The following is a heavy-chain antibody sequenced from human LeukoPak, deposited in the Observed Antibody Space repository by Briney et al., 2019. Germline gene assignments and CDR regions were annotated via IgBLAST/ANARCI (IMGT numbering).Heavy chain of an antibody. CDR2: INHSGST. D-gene: IGHD7-27*01. Sequence: KPSETLSLTCAVYGGSFSGYYWSWIRQPPGKGLEWIGEINHSGSTNYNPSLKSRVTISVDTSKNQFSLKLSSVTAADTAVYYCARRNWGTGWFDPWGQGTLVTVSS. J-gene: IGHJ5*02. CDR3: ARRNWGTGWFDP. V-gene: IGHV4-34*01. CDR1: GGSFSGYY.